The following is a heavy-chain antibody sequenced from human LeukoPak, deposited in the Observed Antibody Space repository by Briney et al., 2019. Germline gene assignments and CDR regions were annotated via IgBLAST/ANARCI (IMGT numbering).Heavy chain of an antibody. V-gene: IGHV4-30-4*01. CDR2: IYYSGST. Sequence: SETLSLTCTVSGGSISIGDYYWSWIRQPPGKGREWIGYIYYSGSTYYNPSLKSRLTISVDTSKNQFSLKLSSVTAADTAVYYCAKASGYVGLYYYGMDVWGQGTTVTVSS. CDR3: AKASGYVGLYYYGMDV. J-gene: IGHJ6*02. CDR1: GGSISIGDYY. D-gene: IGHD5-12*01.